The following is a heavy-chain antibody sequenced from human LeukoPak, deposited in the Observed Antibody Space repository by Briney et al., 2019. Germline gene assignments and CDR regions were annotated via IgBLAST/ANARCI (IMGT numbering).Heavy chain of an antibody. CDR2: IGPNSGGT. J-gene: IGHJ5*02. CDR1: GYTFTTYY. V-gene: IGHV1-2*02. Sequence: AASLKVSCKASGYTFTTYYMHWVRQAPGQGLEWMGWIGPNSGGTNYAQKFQGRVTMTRDTSISTAYMELSRLISDDTAVYYCARSNIAVRRGDNWFDPWGQGTLVTVSS. CDR3: ARSNIAVRRGDNWFDP. D-gene: IGHD6-6*01.